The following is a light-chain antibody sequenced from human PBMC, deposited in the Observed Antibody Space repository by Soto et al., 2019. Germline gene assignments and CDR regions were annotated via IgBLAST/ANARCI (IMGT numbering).Light chain of an antibody. Sequence: EIVLTQSPATLSLSPGERATLSCSASQSVSRYLAWYQQKPGQAPRLLIYDASNRATGIPARFSGSGSGTDFTLTISSLEPEDFAVYYCQQRSNWPKTFGQGTKVDIK. CDR3: QQRSNWPKT. CDR1: QSVSRY. J-gene: IGKJ1*01. V-gene: IGKV3-11*01. CDR2: DAS.